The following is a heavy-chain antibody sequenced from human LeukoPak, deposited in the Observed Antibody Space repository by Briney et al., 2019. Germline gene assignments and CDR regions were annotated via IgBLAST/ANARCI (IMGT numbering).Heavy chain of an antibody. Sequence: SETLSLTCTVSGGSISSSSYYWGWIRQPPGKGLEWIGSIYYSGSTYYNPSLKSRVTISVDTSKNQFSLKLSSVTAADTAVYYCARDRGGPGDYWGQGTLVTVSS. J-gene: IGHJ4*02. CDR1: GGSISSSSYY. CDR3: ARDRGGPGDY. D-gene: IGHD2-15*01. CDR2: IYYSGST. V-gene: IGHV4-39*07.